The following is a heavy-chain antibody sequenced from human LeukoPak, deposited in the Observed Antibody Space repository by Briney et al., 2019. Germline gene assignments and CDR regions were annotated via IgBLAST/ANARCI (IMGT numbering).Heavy chain of an antibody. Sequence: GRSLRLSCAASGFTFSSYGMHWVRQAPGKGLEWVAVIWYDGSNEYYADSVKGRFTISRDNSKNTLYLQMNSLRAEDTAVYYCARTNLWFGDQWGAFDIWGQGTMVTVSS. V-gene: IGHV3-33*01. CDR3: ARTNLWFGDQWGAFDI. J-gene: IGHJ3*02. CDR1: GFTFSSYG. D-gene: IGHD3-10*01. CDR2: IWYDGSNE.